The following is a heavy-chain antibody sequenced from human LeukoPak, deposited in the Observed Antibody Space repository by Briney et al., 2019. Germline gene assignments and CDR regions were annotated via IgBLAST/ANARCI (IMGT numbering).Heavy chain of an antibody. CDR1: GFTFSSYG. Sequence: PGGSLRLSCAASGFTFSSYGMHWVRQAPGKGLEWVAVISCDGSNKYYADSVKGRFTISRDNSKNTLYLQMNSLRAEDTAVYYCAKDRQLSIFSYYYYYGMDVWGQGTTVTVSS. V-gene: IGHV3-30*18. J-gene: IGHJ6*02. CDR3: AKDRQLSIFSYYYYYGMDV. D-gene: IGHD3-3*01. CDR2: ISCDGSNK.